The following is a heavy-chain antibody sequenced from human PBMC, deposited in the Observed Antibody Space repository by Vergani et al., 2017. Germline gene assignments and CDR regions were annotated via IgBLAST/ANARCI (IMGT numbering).Heavy chain of an antibody. Sequence: QLQLQESGPGLVKPSETLSLTCTVSGGSISSSSYYWGWIRQPPGTGLEWIGSIYYSGSTYYNPALKSLVTISVDTSKNQFSLKLSSVTAADTAVYYCARGLTVTYVSLVYYFDYWGQGTLVTVSS. V-gene: IGHV4-39*07. D-gene: IGHD4-17*01. J-gene: IGHJ4*02. CDR2: IYYSGST. CDR3: ARGLTVTYVSLVYYFDY. CDR1: GGSISSSSYY.